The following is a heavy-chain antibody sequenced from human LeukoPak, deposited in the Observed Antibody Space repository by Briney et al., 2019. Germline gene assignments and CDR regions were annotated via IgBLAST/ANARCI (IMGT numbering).Heavy chain of an antibody. V-gene: IGHV4-39*07. CDR1: GGSISSSSYS. J-gene: IGHJ4*02. CDR3: ARGLPSTSYDYVWGSYRYTPTFDY. D-gene: IGHD3-16*02. Sequence: PSETLSLICTVSGGSISSSSYSWGWIRQPPGKGLEWIGEINHSGSTNYNPSLKSRVTISVDTSKNQFSLKLSSVTAADTAVYYCARGLPSTSYDYVWGSYRYTPTFDYWGQGTLVTVSS. CDR2: INHSGST.